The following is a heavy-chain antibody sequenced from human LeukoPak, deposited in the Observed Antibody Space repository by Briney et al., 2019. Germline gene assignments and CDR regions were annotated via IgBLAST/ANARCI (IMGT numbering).Heavy chain of an antibody. Sequence: SETLSLTCTVSGGSISSSSYYWGWIRQPPGKGLEWIGSIYHSGSIYYNPSLKSRVTISVDTSKNQFSLKLSSVTAADTAVYYCARGVARSSKFHFSYYFDYWGQGTLVTVSS. J-gene: IGHJ4*02. CDR3: ARGVARSSKFHFSYYFDY. D-gene: IGHD6-6*01. CDR1: GGSISSSSYY. V-gene: IGHV4-39*07. CDR2: IYHSGSI.